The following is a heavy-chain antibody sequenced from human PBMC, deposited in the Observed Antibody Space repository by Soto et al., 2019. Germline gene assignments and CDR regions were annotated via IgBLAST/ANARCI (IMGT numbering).Heavy chain of an antibody. Sequence: SETLSLTCTVSGCSISSYYWSWIRQPAGKGMEWIGRIHTTDGTNYNPPLKSRVTMSIDTSNNQFSLKLSSLTAADTAVYYCARALSSAAGLYFDFWGQGTLVTVSS. CDR3: ARALSSAAGLYFDF. CDR2: IHTTDGT. V-gene: IGHV4-4*07. J-gene: IGHJ4*02. CDR1: GCSISSYY. D-gene: IGHD6-13*01.